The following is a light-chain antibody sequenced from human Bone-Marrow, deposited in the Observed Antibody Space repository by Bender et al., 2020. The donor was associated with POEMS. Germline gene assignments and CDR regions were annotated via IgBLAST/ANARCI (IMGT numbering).Light chain of an antibody. CDR2: EVN. CDR1: SSDVGGYNY. J-gene: IGLJ3*02. Sequence: QSALTQPPSASGSPGQSVTISCTGTSSDVGGYNYVSWYQQHPGKAPKLIIYEVNERPSGVPDRFSGSKSGNTASLTVSGLQAEDEADYYCAAWEDSLNGWVFGGGTKLTVL. CDR3: AAWEDSLNGWV. V-gene: IGLV2-8*01.